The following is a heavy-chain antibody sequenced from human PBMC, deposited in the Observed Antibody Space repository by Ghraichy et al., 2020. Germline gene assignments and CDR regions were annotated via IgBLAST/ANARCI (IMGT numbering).Heavy chain of an antibody. V-gene: IGHV3-74*01. Sequence: GGSLRLSCAASGFTFSNYWMHWVRQAPGKGLVWVSRINSDGTGTTYADSVTGRFTISRDNTKNTLYLQMNSLRAEDTAVYYCARDKRTFDIWGQGTMVTVSS. CDR3: ARDKRTFDI. CDR1: GFTFSNYW. CDR2: INSDGTGT. J-gene: IGHJ3*02.